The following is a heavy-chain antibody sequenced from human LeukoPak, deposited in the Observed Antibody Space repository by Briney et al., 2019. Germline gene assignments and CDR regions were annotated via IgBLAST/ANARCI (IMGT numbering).Heavy chain of an antibody. CDR2: IIPIFGTA. V-gene: IGHV1-69*05. CDR1: GRTFSSYA. Sequence: SSVKVSCKASGRTFSSYAISWVRQAPGHGLEWMGGIIPIFGTANYAQKFQGRVTITTDESTSTAYMELSSLRSEDTAVYYCARSVVAGNGWFYPWGQGTLVTVSS. J-gene: IGHJ5*02. CDR3: ARSVVAGNGWFYP. D-gene: IGHD6-19*01.